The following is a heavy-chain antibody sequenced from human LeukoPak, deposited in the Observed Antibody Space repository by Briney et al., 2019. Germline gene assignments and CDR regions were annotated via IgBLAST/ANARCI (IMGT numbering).Heavy chain of an antibody. CDR2: IYYSGTT. CDR1: GGSISSTNYY. V-gene: IGHV4-39*02. Sequence: SETLSLTCSVSGGSISSTNYYWGWIRQPPGKGLEWIGSIYYSGTTYYSPSLKSRVTISVDTSKNQFSLKLNSVTAADTAVYYCARDSGYSYGPRYYFDYWGQGTLVTVSS. D-gene: IGHD5-18*01. CDR3: ARDSGYSYGPRYYFDY. J-gene: IGHJ4*02.